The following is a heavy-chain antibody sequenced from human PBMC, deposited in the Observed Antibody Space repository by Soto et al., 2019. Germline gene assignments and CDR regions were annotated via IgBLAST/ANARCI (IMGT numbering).Heavy chain of an antibody. CDR3: ARGGTLVVTPTDV. J-gene: IGHJ6*02. V-gene: IGHV3-66*01. CDR2: IYSGGNT. CDR1: GFTVSNNY. Sequence: PGESLKISCAASGFTVSNNYIIWVRQAPGKGLEWVSVIYSGGNTYYADSVKGRFTISRDNSKNTLNLQMNSLRVEDTAVYYCARGGTLVVTPTDVWGQGTKVTVSS. D-gene: IGHD2-21*02.